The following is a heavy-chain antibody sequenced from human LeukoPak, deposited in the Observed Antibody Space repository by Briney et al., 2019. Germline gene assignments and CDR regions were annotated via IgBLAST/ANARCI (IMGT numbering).Heavy chain of an antibody. D-gene: IGHD6-6*01. CDR3: ARDQAESSGFDY. CDR1: GFTFSSYG. Sequence: PGRSLRLSCAASGFTFSSYGMHWVRQAPGKGLEWVAVISYDGSNKYYADSVKGRFTISRDNSKNTLYLQMNSLRAEDTAVYYCARDQAESSGFDYWGQGTLVTVSS. V-gene: IGHV3-30*03. J-gene: IGHJ4*02. CDR2: ISYDGSNK.